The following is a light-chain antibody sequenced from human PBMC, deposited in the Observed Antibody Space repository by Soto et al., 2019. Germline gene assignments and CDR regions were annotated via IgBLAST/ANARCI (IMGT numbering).Light chain of an antibody. Sequence: AILLTQSPASLSASVGDRVTITCRASEGLKSDVAWYQQKSGSPPELLVYDASTLESGVPPRFSGSGSGTHFTLSISSLQPEDFATYYCQQFNSYLLTFGGGTEIE. V-gene: IGKV1-13*02. CDR3: QQFNSYLLT. CDR1: EGLKSD. CDR2: DAS. J-gene: IGKJ4*01.